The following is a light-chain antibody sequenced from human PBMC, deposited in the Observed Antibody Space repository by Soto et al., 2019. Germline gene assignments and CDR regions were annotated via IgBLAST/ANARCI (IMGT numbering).Light chain of an antibody. CDR1: QSISIY. Sequence: DIQMTQSPSSLSASVGDRVTITCRASQSISIYLNWYQQKPGKAPKVLIYAASSLQSGVPPRFSGSGSGTDFTLTISSLQPEDFATYFCQQSYNIPRATFXQGTKVDIK. V-gene: IGKV1-39*01. CDR2: AAS. CDR3: QQSYNIPRAT. J-gene: IGKJ1*01.